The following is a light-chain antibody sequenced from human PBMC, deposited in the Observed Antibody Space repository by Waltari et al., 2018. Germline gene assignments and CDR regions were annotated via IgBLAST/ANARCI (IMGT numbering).Light chain of an antibody. CDR3: CSYAGNYVWV. Sequence: QSALTQPAAVSGSPGQSVTISCTGASSDIGRYYIVLWYQQHPGNAPKLVISDVSKRPSGVSDRFSGSKSGDTASLTISGLQFEDEADYYCCSYAGNYVWVFGGGTRLTVL. CDR1: SSDIGRYYI. V-gene: IGLV2-23*02. CDR2: DVS. J-gene: IGLJ3*02.